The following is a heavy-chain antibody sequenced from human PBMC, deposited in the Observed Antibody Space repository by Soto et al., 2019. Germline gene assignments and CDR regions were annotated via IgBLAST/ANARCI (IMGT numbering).Heavy chain of an antibody. CDR1: GGSITSSY. Sequence: WETLSLTCTVSGGSITSSYWSWIRRPPGKGLEWIAYIYDTGISGYTPSTSYNPSLKSRVTMSVDTSKSQFSLKLTSVTAAHTAAYYCARGEDAFFYYGLDVWGQGITVTVSS. CDR2: IYDTGISGYTPST. CDR3: ARGEDAFFYYGLDV. V-gene: IGHV4-59*01. J-gene: IGHJ6*02.